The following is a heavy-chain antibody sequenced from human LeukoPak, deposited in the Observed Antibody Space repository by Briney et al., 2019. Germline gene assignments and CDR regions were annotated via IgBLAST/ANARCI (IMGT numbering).Heavy chain of an antibody. J-gene: IGHJ6*02. V-gene: IGHV1-18*01. CDR2: ISAYNGNT. D-gene: IGHD6-13*01. Sequence: ASVKVSCKASGYTFTSYGISWVRQAPGQGLEWMGWISAYNGNTNYAQKLQGRVTMTTDTSTSTAYMELRSLRSDDTAVYYCARDPGVRSSSWYMGYYYYYGMDVWGQGTTVTVSS. CDR1: GYTFTSYG. CDR3: ARDPGVRSSSWYMGYYYYYGMDV.